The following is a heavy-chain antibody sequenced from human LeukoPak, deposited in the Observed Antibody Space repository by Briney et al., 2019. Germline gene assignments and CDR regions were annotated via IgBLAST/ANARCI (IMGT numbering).Heavy chain of an antibody. J-gene: IGHJ6*02. CDR1: GGSISSGGYY. CDR2: IYYSGST. D-gene: IGHD3-10*01. Sequence: TLSLTCTVSGGSISSGGYYWSWIRQHPGKGLEWIGYIYYSGSTYYNPSLKSRVTISVDTSKNQFPLKLSSVTAADTAVYYCARGEYGSGSLNYYYYGMDVWGQGTTVTVSS. CDR3: ARGEYGSGSLNYYYYGMDV. V-gene: IGHV4-31*03.